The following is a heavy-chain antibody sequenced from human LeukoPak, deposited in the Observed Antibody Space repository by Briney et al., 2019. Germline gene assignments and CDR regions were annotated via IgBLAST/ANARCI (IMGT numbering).Heavy chain of an antibody. V-gene: IGHV1-69*04. Sequence: SVKVSCKASGGTFSSYAISWVRQAPGQGLEWMGRIIPILGIANYAQKFQGRVTITADKSTSTAYMELSSLRSEDTAVYYCARGHQGSYGDLDYWGQGTLVTVSS. D-gene: IGHD5-18*01. CDR2: IIPILGIA. CDR3: ARGHQGSYGDLDY. J-gene: IGHJ4*02. CDR1: GGTFSSYA.